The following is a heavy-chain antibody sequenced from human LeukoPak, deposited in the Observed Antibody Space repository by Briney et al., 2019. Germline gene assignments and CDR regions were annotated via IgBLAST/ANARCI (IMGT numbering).Heavy chain of an antibody. V-gene: IGHV4-38-2*02. CDR2: IYHSGST. CDR1: GYSITSGYY. J-gene: IGHJ4*02. D-gene: IGHD3-16*01. CDR3: ASRRSLRLGIFDY. Sequence: PSETLSLTCIVSGYSITSGYYWGWIRQPPGKGLEWIGSIYHSGSTYYNPSLKSRVTISVDTSKNQFSLKLSSVTAADTAVYYCASRRSLRLGIFDYWGQGTLVTVSS.